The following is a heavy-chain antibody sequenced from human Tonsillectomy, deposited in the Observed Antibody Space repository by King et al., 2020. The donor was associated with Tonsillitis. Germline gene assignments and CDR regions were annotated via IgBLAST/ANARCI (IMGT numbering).Heavy chain of an antibody. CDR1: GFTFSSYD. J-gene: IGHJ3*01. CDR2: ISSSSRYI. Sequence: VQLVESGGGLVKPGGSLRLSCATSGFTFSSYDINWVRQAPGKGLEWVSSISSSSRYIYYANSLKGRFTISRDNAKNSLYLQMSSLRVEDTAVYYCAKDKGAGHYDTSRGAFDLWGQGTMVTVSS. D-gene: IGHD3-22*01. CDR3: AKDKGAGHYDTSRGAFDL. V-gene: IGHV3-21*01.